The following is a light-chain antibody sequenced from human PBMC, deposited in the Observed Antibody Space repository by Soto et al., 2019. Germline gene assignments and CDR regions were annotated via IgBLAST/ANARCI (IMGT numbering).Light chain of an antibody. CDR2: DVS. V-gene: IGLV2-11*01. J-gene: IGLJ2*01. Sequence: QSVLTRPRSVSGSPGQSVTISCTGTSSDVGGYNYVSWYQQHPGKAPKLMIYDVSKRPSGVPDRFSGSKSGNTASLTISGLQAEDEADYYCCSYAGSYTFVVFGGGTQLTVL. CDR1: SSDVGGYNY. CDR3: CSYAGSYTFVV.